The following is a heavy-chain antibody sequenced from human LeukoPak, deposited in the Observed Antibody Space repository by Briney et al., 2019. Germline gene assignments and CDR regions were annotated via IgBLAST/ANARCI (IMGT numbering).Heavy chain of an antibody. CDR2: IYHSGST. J-gene: IGHJ4*02. Sequence: SETLSLTCSVAGASMSSYYWSWIRQSPGKGLEWIGYIYHSGSTDYNSSLKSRVTISEDTSKKQFSLKVSSVTAADTAVYYCARDLIGYSYDLVDYWGQGTLVTVSS. V-gene: IGHV4-59*01. CDR3: ARDLIGYSYDLVDY. D-gene: IGHD5-18*01. CDR1: GASMSSYY.